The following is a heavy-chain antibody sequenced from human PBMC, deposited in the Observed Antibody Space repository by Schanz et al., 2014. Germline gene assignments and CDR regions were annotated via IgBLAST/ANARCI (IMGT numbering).Heavy chain of an antibody. Sequence: QAELVESGGGVVQPGGSLRLSCEASGFIFSNHGMNWVRQAPGKGLEWVAFIQHDGSRTYYTASLKGRVTISRDNSQNXVXVEMNSLRVEDTXVYXCARGKAYTAGTPMNWXXPWGQGTLXXVSS. CDR1: GFIFSNHG. J-gene: IGHJ5*02. V-gene: IGHV3-30*02. CDR3: ARGKAYTAGTPMNWXXP. CDR2: IQHDGSRT. D-gene: IGHD2-21*01.